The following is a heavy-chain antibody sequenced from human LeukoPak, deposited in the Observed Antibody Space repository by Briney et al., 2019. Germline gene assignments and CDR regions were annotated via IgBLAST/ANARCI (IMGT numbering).Heavy chain of an antibody. CDR2: TYYRSKWYN. V-gene: IGHV6-1*01. Sequence: SQTLSLTCAISGDSVSSNSAAWNWIRQSPSRGLEWLGRTYYRSKWYNDYAVSVKSRITINPDTSKNQFSLQLNSVTPEDTAVYYCARDTQDCGGDCLVFGEIFDYWGQGTLVTVSS. J-gene: IGHJ4*02. D-gene: IGHD2-21*02. CDR3: ARDTQDCGGDCLVFGEIFDY. CDR1: GDSVSSNSAA.